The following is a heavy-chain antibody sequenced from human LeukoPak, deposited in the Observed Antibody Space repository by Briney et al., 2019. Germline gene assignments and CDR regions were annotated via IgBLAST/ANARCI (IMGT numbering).Heavy chain of an antibody. V-gene: IGHV3-74*01. D-gene: IGHD6-13*01. CDR3: GRAPSAAGTIDY. CDR2: LNSDGSST. Sequence: PGGSLRLSCAASGFTFGTYSMNWVRQTPGKGLVWVSRLNSDGSSTSYADSVRGRFTISRDNAKNTLYLQMNSLRDEDMAVYYCGRAPSAAGTIDYWGQGTLVTVSS. CDR1: GFTFGTYS. J-gene: IGHJ4*02.